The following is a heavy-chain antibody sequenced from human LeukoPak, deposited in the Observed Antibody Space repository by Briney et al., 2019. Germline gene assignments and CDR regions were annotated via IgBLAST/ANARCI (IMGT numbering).Heavy chain of an antibody. V-gene: IGHV3-33*01. CDR3: AREGNTAMVELDY. CDR1: GFTFSSYG. D-gene: IGHD5-18*01. CDR2: IWYDGSNK. J-gene: IGHJ4*02. Sequence: GGSLTLSCAASGFTFSSYGMHWVRQAPGKGLEWVAVIWYDGSNKYYADSVKGRFTISRDNSKNTLYLQMNSLRAEDTAVYYCAREGNTAMVELDYWGQGTLVTVSS.